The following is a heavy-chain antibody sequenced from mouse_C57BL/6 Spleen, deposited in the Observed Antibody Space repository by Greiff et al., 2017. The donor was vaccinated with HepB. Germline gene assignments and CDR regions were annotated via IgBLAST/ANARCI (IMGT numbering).Heavy chain of an antibody. CDR2: IYPRSGNT. V-gene: IGHV1-81*01. D-gene: IGHD1-1*01. CDR3: ARWEAYYGSRYYAMDY. Sequence: VQLQQSGAELARPGASVKLSCKASGYTFTSYGISWVKQSTGQGLEWIGEIYPRSGNTYYNEKFKGKATLTADKSSSTAYMELRSLTSEDSAVYFCARWEAYYGSRYYAMDYWGQGTSVTVSS. J-gene: IGHJ4*01. CDR1: GYTFTSYG.